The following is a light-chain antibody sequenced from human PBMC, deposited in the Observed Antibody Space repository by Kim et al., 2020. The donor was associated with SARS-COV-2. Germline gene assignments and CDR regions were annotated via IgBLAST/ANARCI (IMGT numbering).Light chain of an antibody. J-gene: IGLJ3*02. CDR1: SSQIERHS. Sequence: GQLVSVQCSGSSSQIERHSVSWYQHLPGMAPKLLINSNNERPSGVPDRFSGSMSGNSASLAISGLQSEDEADYYCAAWLDSLNGWVFGGGTQLTVL. V-gene: IGLV1-44*01. CDR2: SNN. CDR3: AAWLDSLNGWV.